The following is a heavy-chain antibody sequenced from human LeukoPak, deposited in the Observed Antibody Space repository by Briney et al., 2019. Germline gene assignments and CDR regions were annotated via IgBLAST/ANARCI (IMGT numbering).Heavy chain of an antibody. J-gene: IGHJ6*03. CDR1: GFTFSSYA. D-gene: IGHD2-15*01. CDR3: AKEGFYCSGGSCYSFYYYYMDV. CDR2: ISGSGGST. V-gene: IGHV3-23*01. Sequence: GGSLRLSCAASGFTFSSYAMSWVRQAPGKGLEWVSAISGSGGSTYYADSVKGRFTISRDNSKNTLYLQMNSLRAEDTAVYYCAKEGFYCSGGSCYSFYYYYMDVWGKGTTVTISS.